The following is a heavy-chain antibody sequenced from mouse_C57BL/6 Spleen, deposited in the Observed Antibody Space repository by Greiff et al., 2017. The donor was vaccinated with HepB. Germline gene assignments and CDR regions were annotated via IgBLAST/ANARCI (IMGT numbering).Heavy chain of an antibody. D-gene: IGHD2-1*01. V-gene: IGHV1-55*01. CDR1: GYTFTSYW. Sequence: VQLQQPGAELVKPGASVKMSCKASGYTFTSYWITWVKQRPGQGLEWIGDIYPGSGSTNYNEKFKSKATLTVDTSSSTAYMQLSSLTSEDSAVYYCARGMLYYVGYFDVWGTGTTVTVSS. CDR3: ARGMLYYVGYFDV. J-gene: IGHJ1*03. CDR2: IYPGSGST.